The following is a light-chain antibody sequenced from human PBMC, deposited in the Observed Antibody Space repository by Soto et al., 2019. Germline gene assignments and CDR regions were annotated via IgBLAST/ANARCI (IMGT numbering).Light chain of an antibody. CDR3: SSYAGSNTPYV. Sequence: QSALTQPPSASGSPEQSVTISCTGTSSDVGGYNYVSWYQHHPGNAPKLMIYEVNKRTSGVPDRFSGSRSGNTASLTVSGLQAEDEADYYCSSYAGSNTPYVFGTGTQVTVL. J-gene: IGLJ1*01. CDR1: SSDVGGYNY. V-gene: IGLV2-8*01. CDR2: EVN.